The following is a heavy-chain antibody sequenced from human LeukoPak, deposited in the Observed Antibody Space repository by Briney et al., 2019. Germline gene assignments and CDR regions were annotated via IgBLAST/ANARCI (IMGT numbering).Heavy chain of an antibody. CDR3: AKDVGYYGSGSSYYFDY. V-gene: IGHV3-11*01. CDR1: GLTFSDYN. D-gene: IGHD3-10*01. J-gene: IGHJ4*02. Sequence: KAGGSLRLSCAASGLTFSDYNMNWVRQAPGKGLEWLSYISSSGGTTYYADSVKGRFTISRDNSKNTLYLQMNSLRAEDTAVYYCAKDVGYYGSGSSYYFDYWGQGTLVTVSS. CDR2: ISSSGGTT.